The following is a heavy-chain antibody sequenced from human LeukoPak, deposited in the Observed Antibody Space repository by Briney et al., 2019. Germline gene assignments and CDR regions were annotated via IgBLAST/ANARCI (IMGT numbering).Heavy chain of an antibody. CDR3: ARAISSAWHNFVD. V-gene: IGHV3-30-3*01. CDR2: ISYDGSNT. D-gene: IGHD6-19*01. J-gene: IGHJ4*02. Sequence: AGSLRLSCAASGFTFSNYPLDWVRPAPGKGLEWGALISYDGSNTEYADSVKGRFTISRDNSKNTLYLQMDSLTAEDTAVYYCARAISSAWHNFVDWGQGTLVTVSS. CDR1: GFTFSNYP.